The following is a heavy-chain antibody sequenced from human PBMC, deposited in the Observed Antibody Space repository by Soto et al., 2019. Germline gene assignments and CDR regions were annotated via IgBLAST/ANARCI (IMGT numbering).Heavy chain of an antibody. CDR2: IKQDGSEN. CDR1: GFTFSSYW. Sequence: GGTLRLSCSASGFTFSSYWLSWPRQAPGKGLEWVANIKQDGSENYYVDSVKGRFTISRDNAKNSLYLQMNSLRAEDTAVYYCAREDYFGSGRNYYYYYGMDVWGQGT. D-gene: IGHD3-10*01. J-gene: IGHJ6*02. CDR3: AREDYFGSGRNYYYYYGMDV. V-gene: IGHV3-7*04.